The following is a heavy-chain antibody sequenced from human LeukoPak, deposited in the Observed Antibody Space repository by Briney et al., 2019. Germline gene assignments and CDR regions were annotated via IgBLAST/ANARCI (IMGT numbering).Heavy chain of an antibody. Sequence: GGSLRLSCAASGFSFSGYWMFWVRQVPGKGLVWVSRINSDGSSTIYADSVKGRFTISRDNSKNTLYLQMNSLRAEDTAVYYCAKSGNFWSGYPKAIFFDYWGQGTLVTVSS. CDR2: INSDGSST. D-gene: IGHD3-3*01. V-gene: IGHV3-74*01. CDR1: GFSFSGYW. CDR3: AKSGNFWSGYPKAIFFDY. J-gene: IGHJ4*02.